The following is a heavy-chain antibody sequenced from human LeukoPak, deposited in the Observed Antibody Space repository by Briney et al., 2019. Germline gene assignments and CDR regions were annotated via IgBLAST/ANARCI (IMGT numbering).Heavy chain of an antibody. Sequence: GASVKVSCKASGYTFTAYDMHWVRQAPGQGLEWMGWINPNSGGTNYAQKFQGRVTMTRDTSINTAYMELSRLRSDDTAVYYCARGGCSGGTCYSYFDYWGQGTLVTVSS. CDR1: GYTFTAYD. V-gene: IGHV1-2*02. D-gene: IGHD2-15*01. CDR2: INPNSGGT. CDR3: ARGGCSGGTCYSYFDY. J-gene: IGHJ4*02.